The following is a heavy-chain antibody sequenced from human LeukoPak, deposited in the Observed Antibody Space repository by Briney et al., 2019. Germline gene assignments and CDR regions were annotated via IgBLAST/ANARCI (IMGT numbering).Heavy chain of an antibody. J-gene: IGHJ5*02. CDR2: INPNSGGT. V-gene: IGHV1-2*02. Sequence: ASVKVSCKASGGTFTGYYMHWVRQAPGQGLEWMGWINPNSGGTNYAQKFQGRVTMTRDTSISTAYMELSRLRSDDTAVYYCAGSGLLPSNWFDPWGQGTLVTVSS. CDR3: AGSGLLPSNWFDP. CDR1: GGTFTGYY. D-gene: IGHD2-15*01.